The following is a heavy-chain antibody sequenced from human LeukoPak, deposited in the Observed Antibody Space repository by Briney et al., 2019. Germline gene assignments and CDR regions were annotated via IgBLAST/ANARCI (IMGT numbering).Heavy chain of an antibody. V-gene: IGHV4-39*02. D-gene: IGHD2-8*01. CDR3: ARSVGMLYTVGGFDP. J-gene: IGHJ5*02. Sequence: SETLSLTCTVSGDSISSRTHYWGWIRQSPGKGLEWIASVFYSGDTYYNPSLKSRVTISVDTTKNHFSLKLTSVTASDTAVYYCARSVGMLYTVGGFDPWGQGALVTVSS. CDR2: VFYSGDT. CDR1: GDSISSRTHY.